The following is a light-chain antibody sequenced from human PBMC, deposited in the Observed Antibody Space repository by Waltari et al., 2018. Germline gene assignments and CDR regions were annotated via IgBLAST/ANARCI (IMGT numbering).Light chain of an antibody. CDR1: QSISSF. J-gene: IGKJ2*01. CDR2: AAS. Sequence: DIQMTQSPSSLSASVGDRVTITCRASQSISSFLNWYQQKPGKDPKLLIYAASSLQRGVPSRFSGSGSGTDFTLTISSLQPEDFATYYCQQSYSTPMYTFGQGTKLEIK. CDR3: QQSYSTPMYT. V-gene: IGKV1-39*01.